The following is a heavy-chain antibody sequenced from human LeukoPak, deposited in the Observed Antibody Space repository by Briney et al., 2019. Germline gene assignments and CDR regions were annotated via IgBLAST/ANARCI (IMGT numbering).Heavy chain of an antibody. Sequence: GGSLRLSCAASGFIFSDYWMHWVRQGPGKGLVWVSRIKSDGSSTSYAESVKGRFTISRDNAKNTVYVHMNSLRSEDTAVYYCARALEWELGEGGWGQGTLVTVSS. CDR3: ARALEWELGEGG. D-gene: IGHD1-26*01. CDR2: IKSDGSST. CDR1: GFIFSDYW. J-gene: IGHJ4*02. V-gene: IGHV3-74*01.